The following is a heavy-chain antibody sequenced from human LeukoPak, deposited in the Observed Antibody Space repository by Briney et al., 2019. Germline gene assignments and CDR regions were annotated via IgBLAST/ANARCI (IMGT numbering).Heavy chain of an antibody. CDR3: ARLDYYVDY. Sequence: SETLSLTCAVSDNSISSGYYWGWIRQPPGKGLEWIGSIYHTGSTYYNPSLKSRVTISVHTSKNQFSLNLSSVTAADTVVYYCARLDYYVDYWGQGTLVTVSS. CDR2: IYHTGST. J-gene: IGHJ4*02. V-gene: IGHV4-38-2*01. CDR1: DNSISSGYY.